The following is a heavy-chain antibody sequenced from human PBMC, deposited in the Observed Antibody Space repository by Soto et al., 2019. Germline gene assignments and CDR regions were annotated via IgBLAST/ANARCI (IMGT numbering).Heavy chain of an antibody. V-gene: IGHV1-69*13. CDR2: IIPIFGTA. J-gene: IGHJ6*02. Sequence: SVKVSCKASGGTFSSYAISWVRQAPGQGLEWMGGIIPIFGTANYAQKFQGRVTITADESTSTAYMELSSLRSEDTAVYYCASSPGTAMVGYYYYGMDVWGQGTRVTVSS. D-gene: IGHD5-18*01. CDR1: GGTFSSYA. CDR3: ASSPGTAMVGYYYYGMDV.